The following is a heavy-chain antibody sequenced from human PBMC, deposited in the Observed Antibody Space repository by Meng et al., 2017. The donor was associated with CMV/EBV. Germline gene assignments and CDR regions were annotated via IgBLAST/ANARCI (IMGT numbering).Heavy chain of an antibody. D-gene: IGHD2-21*01. CDR3: ASHILAYCGGDCYSEYFQH. Sequence: ASVKVSCKASGYTFTSYDINWVRQATGQGLEWMGWINPNSGGTNYAQKFQGRVTMTRDTSISTAYMELSRLRSDDTAVYYCASHILAYCGGDCYSEYFQHWGQGTLVTVSS. CDR2: INPNSGGT. CDR1: GYTFTSYD. V-gene: IGHV1-2*02. J-gene: IGHJ1*01.